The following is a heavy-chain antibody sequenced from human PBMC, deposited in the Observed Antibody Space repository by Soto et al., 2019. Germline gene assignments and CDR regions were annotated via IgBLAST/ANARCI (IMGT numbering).Heavy chain of an antibody. CDR3: ARVWYSGRRMDY. Sequence: QVQLQESGPGLVKPSQTLSLTCTVSGGSISSGDYYWSWIRQPPGKGLEWIGDIHYSGSTYYNPSLKSRVTIAGDTSKNQFSLKLSSVTAADTAVYHCARVWYSGRRMDYWGQGTLVTVSS. CDR1: GGSISSGDYY. CDR2: IHYSGST. V-gene: IGHV4-30-4*01. J-gene: IGHJ4*02. D-gene: IGHD6-13*01.